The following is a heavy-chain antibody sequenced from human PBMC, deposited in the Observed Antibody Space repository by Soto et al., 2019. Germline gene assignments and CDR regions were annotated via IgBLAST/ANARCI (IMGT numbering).Heavy chain of an antibody. CDR3: VREDILGVRSFDY. Sequence: GGSLRLSCAASGFTFSGHSVNWVRQAPGKGLEWVSYISSGGKTIYYAESVKGRFTVSRDNARNSQYLQMNSLRDEDTAVYYCVREDILGVRSFDYWGQGTLVTVSS. CDR2: ISSGGKTI. V-gene: IGHV3-48*02. D-gene: IGHD3-9*01. J-gene: IGHJ4*02. CDR1: GFTFSGHS.